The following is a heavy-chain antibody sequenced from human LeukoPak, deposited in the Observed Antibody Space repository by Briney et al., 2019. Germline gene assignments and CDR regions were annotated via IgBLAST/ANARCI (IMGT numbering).Heavy chain of an antibody. CDR2: MFDSEST. J-gene: IGHJ6*02. CDR3: ARDWGTSRYGMDV. D-gene: IGHD2-2*01. Sequence: SETLSLTCSVSGVSITSHYWSWIRQPPGKGLEWIGYMFDSESTKDNPSLKGRIALSADTSKNQFSLKLSSVTAADTAVYYCARDWGTSRYGMDVWGQGTTVTVSS. CDR1: GVSITSHY. V-gene: IGHV4-59*11.